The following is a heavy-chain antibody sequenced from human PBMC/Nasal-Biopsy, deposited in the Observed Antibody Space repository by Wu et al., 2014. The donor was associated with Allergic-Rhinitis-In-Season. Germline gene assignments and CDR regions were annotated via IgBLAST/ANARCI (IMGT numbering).Heavy chain of an antibody. CDR3: ARALWLRDSHCFDY. J-gene: IGHJ4*02. CDR2: ISASGSAK. V-gene: IGHV3-11*01. D-gene: IGHD2-15*01. CDR1: GFSFDDYY. Sequence: LRLSCAASGFSFDDYYMGWIRQAPGKGLEWVSYISASGSAKYYAASVKGRCTISRDNTRNEVYLQMTSLRDDDMAVYYCARALWLRDSHCFDYWGQGNLVTVS.